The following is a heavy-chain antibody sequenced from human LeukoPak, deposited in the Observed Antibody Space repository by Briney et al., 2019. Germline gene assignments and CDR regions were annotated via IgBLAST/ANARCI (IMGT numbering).Heavy chain of an antibody. D-gene: IGHD2-15*01. CDR2: IYYSGST. CDR3: ARGPHYCSGGSCPFDY. V-gene: IGHV4-39*07. J-gene: IGHJ4*02. Sequence: PSETLSLTCTVSGGSISSSSYYWGWIRQPPGKGLEWIGSIYYSGSTYYNPSLKSRVTISVDTSKNQFSLKLSSVTAADTAVYYCARGPHYCSGGSCPFDYWGQGTLVTVSS. CDR1: GGSISSSSYY.